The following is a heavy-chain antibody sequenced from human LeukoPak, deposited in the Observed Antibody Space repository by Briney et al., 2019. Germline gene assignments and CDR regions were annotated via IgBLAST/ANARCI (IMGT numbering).Heavy chain of an antibody. CDR1: GFTFSSYG. CDR3: AKDYDFGGFDY. D-gene: IGHD3/OR15-3a*01. V-gene: IGHV3-30*18. Sequence: PGRSLRLSCAASGFTFSSYGMHWVRQAPGKGLEWVAVISYDGSNKYYADSVKGRFTISRDNSKNTLYLQMNSLRAEDTAVYYCAKDYDFGGFDYWGQRTLVTVSS. J-gene: IGHJ4*02. CDR2: ISYDGSNK.